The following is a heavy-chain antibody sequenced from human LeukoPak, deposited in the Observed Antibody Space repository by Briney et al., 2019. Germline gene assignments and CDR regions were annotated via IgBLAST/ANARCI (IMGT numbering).Heavy chain of an antibody. Sequence: SETLPLTCTVSGGSISSSSYYWGWIRQPPGKGLECIGYIHYTGSTNYNPSLKSRVTISVDTSKSQFSLKLSSVTAADTAIYYCARGGYYGSGNDFRFDPWGQGTLVTVSS. CDR1: GGSISSSSYY. CDR2: IHYTGST. CDR3: ARGGYYGSGNDFRFDP. V-gene: IGHV4-61*05. D-gene: IGHD3-10*01. J-gene: IGHJ5*02.